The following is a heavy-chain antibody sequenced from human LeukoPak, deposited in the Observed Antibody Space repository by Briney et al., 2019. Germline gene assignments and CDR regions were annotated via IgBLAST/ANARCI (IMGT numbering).Heavy chain of an antibody. V-gene: IGHV4-59*08. CDR1: GGSISSYY. Sequence: SETLSLTCTVSGGSISSYYWSWIRQPPGKGLEWIGYIYYSGSTNYNPSLESRVTMSVDTSKNQFSLKLRSVTAADTAVYYCARPGVGSGRYGAFDTWGQGTMVTVPS. CDR2: IYYSGST. D-gene: IGHD5-18*01. CDR3: ARPGVGSGRYGAFDT. J-gene: IGHJ3*02.